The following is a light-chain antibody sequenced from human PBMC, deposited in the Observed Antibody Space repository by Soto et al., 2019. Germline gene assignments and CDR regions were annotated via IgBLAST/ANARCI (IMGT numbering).Light chain of an antibody. CDR3: SSYAGSNTVV. J-gene: IGLJ1*01. Sequence: QSALTQPPSASGSPGQSVTISCTGTSSDVGGYNYVSWYQQHPGKAPKLMIYEVSERPSGVPDRFSGSKSSNTASLTVSGRQAEDEADYYCSSYAGSNTVVFGSWPYVTVL. CDR2: EVS. CDR1: SSDVGGYNY. V-gene: IGLV2-8*01.